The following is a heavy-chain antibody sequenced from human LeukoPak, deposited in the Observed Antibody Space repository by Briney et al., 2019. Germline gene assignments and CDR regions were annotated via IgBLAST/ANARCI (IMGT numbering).Heavy chain of an antibody. CDR2: ISNSGGST. CDR1: GFTFSSYG. D-gene: IGHD5-12*01. Sequence: GGSLRLSCAASGFTFSSYGMSWVRQAPGKGLEWVSVISNSGGSTDYADSVKGRFTISRDNSKNTLYLQMNSLRAEDTAVYYCARLPTITFFDYWGQGTLVTVSS. J-gene: IGHJ4*02. CDR3: ARLPTITFFDY. V-gene: IGHV3-23*01.